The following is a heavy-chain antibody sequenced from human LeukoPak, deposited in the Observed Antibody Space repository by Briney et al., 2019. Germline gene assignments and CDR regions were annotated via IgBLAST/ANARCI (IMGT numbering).Heavy chain of an antibody. Sequence: ASVKVSCKASGYTFTDYHMHWVRQAPGQGLEWMGWINPNSSGIGYAHKFQGRVTMTRDTSISTAYMELSRLRSDDTAVYYCARDYASGWFLIWGLGTLVTVSS. CDR2: INPNSSGI. J-gene: IGHJ4*02. D-gene: IGHD6-19*01. V-gene: IGHV1-2*02. CDR3: ARDYASGWFLI. CDR1: GYTFTDYH.